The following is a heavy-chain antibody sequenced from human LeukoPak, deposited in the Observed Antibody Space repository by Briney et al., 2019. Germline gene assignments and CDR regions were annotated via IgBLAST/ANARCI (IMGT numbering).Heavy chain of an antibody. CDR1: GGSISSYY. CDR2: IYYSGST. V-gene: IGHV4-59*01. D-gene: IGHD5-18*01. J-gene: IGHJ4*02. CDR3: ARDRRDTSMVWDY. Sequence: SETLSLTCTVSGGSISSYYWSWIRQPPGKGLEWIGYIYYSGSTNYNPSLKSRVTISVDTSKNQFSLKLSSVTAADTAVYYCARDRRDTSMVWDYWGQGTLVTVSS.